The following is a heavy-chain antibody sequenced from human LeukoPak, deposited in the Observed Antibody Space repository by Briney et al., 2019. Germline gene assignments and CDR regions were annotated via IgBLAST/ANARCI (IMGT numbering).Heavy chain of an antibody. V-gene: IGHV3-9*01. CDR2: ISWNSGSI. CDR3: AKWTSYGDPNGFDP. D-gene: IGHD4-17*01. CDR1: GFTFDDYA. Sequence: GGSLRLSCAASGFTFDDYAMHWVRQAPGKGLEWVSGISWNSGSIGYADSVKGRFTISRDNAKNSLYLQMNSLRAEDTALYYCAKWTSYGDPNGFDPWGQGTLVTVSS. J-gene: IGHJ5*02.